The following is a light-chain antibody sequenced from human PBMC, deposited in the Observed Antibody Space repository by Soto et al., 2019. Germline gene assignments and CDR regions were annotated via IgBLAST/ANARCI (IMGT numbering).Light chain of an antibody. J-gene: IGLJ2*01. CDR3: SSYAGRNNAVV. CDR2: GVS. Sequence: QSALTQPPSASGSPGQSVTISCTGTSSDVGGYNSVSWYQQHPGKAPKLMIYGVSTRPSGVPDRFSGSKSGNTASLTVSGLQAEDEADYYCSSYAGRNNAVVFGRGTKLTVL. CDR1: SSDVGGYNS. V-gene: IGLV2-8*01.